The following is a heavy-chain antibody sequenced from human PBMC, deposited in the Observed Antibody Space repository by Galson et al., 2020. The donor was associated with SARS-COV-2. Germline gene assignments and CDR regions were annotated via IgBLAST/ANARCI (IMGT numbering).Heavy chain of an antibody. D-gene: IGHD1-7*01. CDR1: GGTFSSYA. Sequence: SVKVSCKASGGTFSSYAISWVRQAPGQGLEWMGGIIPILGIANYAQKFQGRVTITADKSTSTAYMELSSLRSEDTAVYYCAGRGTGTTIYYYYYMDVWGQGTMVTVSS. V-gene: IGHV1-69*10. J-gene: IGHJ6*03. CDR2: IIPILGIA. CDR3: AGRGTGTTIYYYYYMDV.